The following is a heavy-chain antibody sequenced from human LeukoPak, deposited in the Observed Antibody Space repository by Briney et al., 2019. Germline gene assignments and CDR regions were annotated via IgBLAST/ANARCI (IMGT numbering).Heavy chain of an antibody. CDR3: ARVLPNDSSGYYTWFDP. D-gene: IGHD3-22*01. CDR2: IYHSGST. V-gene: IGHV4-38-2*02. Sequence: SETLSLTCTVSGYSISSGYYWGWIRQPPGKGLEWIGSIYHSGSTNYNPSLKSRVTISVDTSKNQFSLKLSSVTAADTAVYYCARVLPNDSSGYYTWFDPWGQGTLVTVSS. CDR1: GYSISSGYY. J-gene: IGHJ5*02.